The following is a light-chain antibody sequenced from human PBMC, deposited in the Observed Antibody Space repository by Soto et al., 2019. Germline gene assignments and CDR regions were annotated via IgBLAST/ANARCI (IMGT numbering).Light chain of an antibody. Sequence: QSVLTQPPSASGAPGQRVTISCSGSSSNIGTKTVNWYQQLPGTAPKLLIYSNNRRPSGVPDRFSGSKSGTSASLAISGLQSEYEADYFCAAWDDSLAGVVFGGGTKLTVL. V-gene: IGLV1-44*01. CDR3: AAWDDSLAGVV. CDR2: SNN. J-gene: IGLJ2*01. CDR1: SSNIGTKT.